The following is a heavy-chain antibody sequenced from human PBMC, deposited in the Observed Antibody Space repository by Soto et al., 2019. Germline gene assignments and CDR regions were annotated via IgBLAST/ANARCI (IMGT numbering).Heavy chain of an antibody. CDR1: GGSISSYY. CDR2: IYYSGST. D-gene: IGHD3-16*02. Sequence: SETLSLTCTVSGGSISSYYWSWIRQPPGKGLEWIGYIYYSGSTNYNPSLKSRVTISVDTSKNQFSLKLSSVTAADTAVYYCARVARFGGVIVNAFDIWGQGTMVTVSS. J-gene: IGHJ3*02. CDR3: ARVARFGGVIVNAFDI. V-gene: IGHV4-59*01.